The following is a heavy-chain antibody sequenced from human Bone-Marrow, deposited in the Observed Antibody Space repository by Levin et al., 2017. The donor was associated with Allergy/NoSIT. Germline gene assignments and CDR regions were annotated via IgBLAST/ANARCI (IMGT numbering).Heavy chain of an antibody. J-gene: IGHJ4*02. V-gene: IGHV4-4*02. CDR3: ARLVGYDSSGYPYYFDY. CDR2: IYHSGST. Sequence: SETLSLTCAVSGGSISSSNWWSWVRQPPGKGLEWIGEIYHSGSTNYNPSLKSRVTISVDKSKNQFSLKLSSVTAADTAVYYCARLVGYDSSGYPYYFDYWGQGTLVTVSS. CDR1: GGSISSSNW. D-gene: IGHD3-22*01.